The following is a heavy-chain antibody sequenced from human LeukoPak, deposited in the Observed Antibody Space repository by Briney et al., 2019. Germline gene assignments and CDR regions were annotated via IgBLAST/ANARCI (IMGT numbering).Heavy chain of an antibody. V-gene: IGHV4-4*07. CDR1: GGSISSYY. Sequence: PSETLSLTCTVSGGSISSYYWSWIRQPAGKGLEWIGRIYTSGSTNYNPSLKSRVTMSVDTSKNQFSLKLSSVTAADTAVYYCARVGYSSSWLGDNWFDPWGQGTLVTVSS. J-gene: IGHJ5*02. CDR3: ARVGYSSSWLGDNWFDP. D-gene: IGHD6-13*01. CDR2: IYTSGST.